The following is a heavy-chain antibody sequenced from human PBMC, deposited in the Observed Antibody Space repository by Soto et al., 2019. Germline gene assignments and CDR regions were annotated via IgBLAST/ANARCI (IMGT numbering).Heavy chain of an antibody. V-gene: IGHV3-33*01. CDR1: GFTFSSYG. Sequence: GGSLRLSCAASGFTFSSYGMHWVRHAPGKGLEWVAVIWYDGSNKYYADSVKGRFTISRDNSKNTLYLQMNSLRAEDTAVYYCARSYCSSTSCPHAYYYYGMDVWGQGTTVTVSS. J-gene: IGHJ6*02. D-gene: IGHD2-2*01. CDR2: IWYDGSNK. CDR3: ARSYCSSTSCPHAYYYYGMDV.